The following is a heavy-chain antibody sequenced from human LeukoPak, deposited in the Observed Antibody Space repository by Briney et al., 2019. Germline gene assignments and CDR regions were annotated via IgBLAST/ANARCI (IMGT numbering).Heavy chain of an antibody. V-gene: IGHV5-51*01. CDR1: GYSFTSYW. CDR2: IYPGDSDT. J-gene: IGHJ6*03. CDR3: ARIPLTYYYGSGSYSYMDV. D-gene: IGHD3-10*01. Sequence: GESLKISCKGSGYSFTSYWIGWLRQMPGKGLEWMGIIYPGDSDTRYSPSFQGQVTISADKSISTAYLQWSSLKASDTAMYYCARIPLTYYYGSGSYSYMDVWGQGTTVTVSS.